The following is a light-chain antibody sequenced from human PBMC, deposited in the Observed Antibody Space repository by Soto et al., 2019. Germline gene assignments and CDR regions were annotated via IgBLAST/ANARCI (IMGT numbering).Light chain of an antibody. CDR3: QQYGSSGT. Sequence: EIVMTQSPATLSLSXXEXXXXSXRASQSVSSNLAWYQQKPGQAPRLLIYGASNRATGIPDRFSGSGSGTDFTLTISRLEPEDFAVYYCQQYGSSGTFGQGTKVDIK. V-gene: IGKV3-20*01. CDR1: QSVSSN. CDR2: GAS. J-gene: IGKJ1*01.